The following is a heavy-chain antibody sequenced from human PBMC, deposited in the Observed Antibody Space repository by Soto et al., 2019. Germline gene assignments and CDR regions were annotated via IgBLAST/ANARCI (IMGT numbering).Heavy chain of an antibody. CDR3: ARQRLLRLKPDFDI. D-gene: IGHD2-21*02. Sequence: SETLSLTCSVSGGSTSDKSYFWCWVRQSPGKGLEWIGSMYYSGSSYYNPSLKSRVAISVDTSRNQFSLKLRSVTAADTAVYFCARQRLLRLKPDFDIWGQGTLVTVSS. CDR1: GGSTSDKSYF. J-gene: IGHJ4*02. CDR2: MYYSGSS. V-gene: IGHV4-39*01.